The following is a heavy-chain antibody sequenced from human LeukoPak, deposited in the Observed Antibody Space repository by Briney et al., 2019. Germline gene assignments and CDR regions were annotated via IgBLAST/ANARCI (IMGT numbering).Heavy chain of an antibody. Sequence: ASVKVSCKASGYTFTSYYMHWVRQAPGQGLEWMGIISPSGGSTTYAQKLQGRVTMTTDTSTSTAYMELRSLRSDDTAVYYCARAYDSSGYYYAYWGQGTLVTVSS. CDR2: ISPSGGST. CDR3: ARAYDSSGYYYAY. V-gene: IGHV1-46*01. J-gene: IGHJ4*02. CDR1: GYTFTSYY. D-gene: IGHD3-22*01.